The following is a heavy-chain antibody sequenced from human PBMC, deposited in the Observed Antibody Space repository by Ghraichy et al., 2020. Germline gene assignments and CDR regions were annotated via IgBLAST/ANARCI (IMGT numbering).Heavy chain of an antibody. CDR3: VRDSGWSNCFDP. D-gene: IGHD6-19*01. CDR1: GDSVSTNSAA. CDR2: TYYRSKWYN. V-gene: IGHV6-1*01. J-gene: IGHJ5*02. Sequence: TFSLTCAISGDSVSTNSAAWNWIRQSPSRGLEWLGRTYYRSKWYNDYAVSVKSRITINPDTSKNQFSLHLNSVTPEDTAVYYCVRDSGWSNCFDPWGQGTLVTVSS.